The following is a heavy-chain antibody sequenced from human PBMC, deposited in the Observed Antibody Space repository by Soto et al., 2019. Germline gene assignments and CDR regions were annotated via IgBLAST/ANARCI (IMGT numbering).Heavy chain of an antibody. CDR2: ISAYNGNT. Sequence: GASVKVSCKASGYTFTSYGISWVRHAPGQGLEWMGWISAYNGNTNYAQKLQGRVTMTTDTSTSTAYMELRSLRSDDTAVYYCARDCSSTSCYRDTGPNDAFAIRGQGTMVTVSS. D-gene: IGHD2-2*01. CDR1: GYTFTSYG. CDR3: ARDCSSTSCYRDTGPNDAFAI. V-gene: IGHV1-18*01. J-gene: IGHJ3*02.